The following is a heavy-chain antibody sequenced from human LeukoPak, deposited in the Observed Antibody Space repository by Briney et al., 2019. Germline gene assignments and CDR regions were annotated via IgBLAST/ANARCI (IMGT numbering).Heavy chain of an antibody. J-gene: IGHJ6*02. D-gene: IGHD4-17*01. Sequence: GGSLRLSCAASGFTFSSYAMHWVRQAPGKGLEWVSYISSSSSTIYYADSAKGRFTISRDNAKNSLYLQMNSLRAEDTAVYYCARDDYGAYYYYYGMDVWGQGTTVTVSS. CDR1: GFTFSSYA. CDR2: ISSSSSTI. CDR3: ARDDYGAYYYYYGMDV. V-gene: IGHV3-48*04.